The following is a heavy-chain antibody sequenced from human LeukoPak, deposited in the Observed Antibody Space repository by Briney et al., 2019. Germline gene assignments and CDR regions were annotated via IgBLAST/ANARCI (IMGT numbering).Heavy chain of an antibody. CDR3: ARDGYGDYAYYYYYYMDV. J-gene: IGHJ6*03. Sequence: PGGSLRLSCAASGFTFSDYYMSWIRQAPGKGLEWVSYISSSGSTIYYADSVEGRFTISRDNAKNSLYLQMNSLRAEDTAVYYCARDGYGDYAYYYYYYMDVWGKGTTVTVSS. CDR1: GFTFSDYY. CDR2: ISSSGSTI. D-gene: IGHD4-17*01. V-gene: IGHV3-11*04.